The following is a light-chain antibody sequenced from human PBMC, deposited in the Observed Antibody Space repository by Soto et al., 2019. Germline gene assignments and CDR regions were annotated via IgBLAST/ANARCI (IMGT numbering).Light chain of an antibody. V-gene: IGKV3-11*01. J-gene: IGKJ3*01. CDR3: QQRSNWH. CDR2: EAS. Sequence: VLMQSPATLYLSPGERATLSCRASQSVGSYLAWYQQKPGQAPRLLIYEASNRATGIPARFSGSGSGTDFTLSISSLEPEDFAVYYCQQRSNWHFGPGTKVDIK. CDR1: QSVGSY.